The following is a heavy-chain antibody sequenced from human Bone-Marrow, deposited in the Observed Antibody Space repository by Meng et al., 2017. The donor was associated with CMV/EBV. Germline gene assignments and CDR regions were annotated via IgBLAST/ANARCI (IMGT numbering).Heavy chain of an antibody. CDR1: GFIFSSYW. CDR3: ARGLTRSDY. Sequence: GESLKISCAASGFIFSSYWMSWVRQAPGKGLEWVANIKQDGTEKYYVDSVKGRFTIYRDNTKNSLYLQMNSLRAEDTAVYYCARGLTRSDYWGQGTRVTGSS. J-gene: IGHJ4*02. D-gene: IGHD1-14*01. V-gene: IGHV3-7*01. CDR2: IKQDGTEK.